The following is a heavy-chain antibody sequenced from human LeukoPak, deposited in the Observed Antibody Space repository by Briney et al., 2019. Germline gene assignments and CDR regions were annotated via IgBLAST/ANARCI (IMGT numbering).Heavy chain of an antibody. CDR1: GGSISSSNYY. CDR2: MYYSGST. Sequence: SETLSLTCTVSGGSISSSNYYWGWIRQPPGKGLEWIGNMYYSGSTYYNPSLKSRVTISVDTSKNQFSLKLSSVTAADTAVYYCARGPSYDSSGYYYWIAWSPLDYWGQGTLVTVSS. CDR3: ARGPSYDSSGYYYWIAWSPLDY. J-gene: IGHJ4*02. D-gene: IGHD3-22*01. V-gene: IGHV4-39*01.